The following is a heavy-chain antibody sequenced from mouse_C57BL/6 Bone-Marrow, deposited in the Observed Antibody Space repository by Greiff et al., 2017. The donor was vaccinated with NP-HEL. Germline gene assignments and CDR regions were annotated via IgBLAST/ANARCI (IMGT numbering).Heavy chain of an antibody. CDR3: ARGDFDV. CDR2: ISYDGSN. V-gene: IGHV3-6*01. J-gene: IGHJ1*03. Sequence: EVQRVESGPGLVKPSQSLSLTCSVTGYSITSGYYWNWIRQLPGNKLEWMGYISYDGSNNYNPSFKNRISITRDTSKNQFFLKLNSVTTEDTATYYCARGDFDVWGTGTTVTVSS. CDR1: GYSITSGYY.